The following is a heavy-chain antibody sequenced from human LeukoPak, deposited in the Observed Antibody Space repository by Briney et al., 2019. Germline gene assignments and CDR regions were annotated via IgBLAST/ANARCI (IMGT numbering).Heavy chain of an antibody. V-gene: IGHV4-39*02. CDR1: GGSISSSSYY. D-gene: IGHD2-2*01. CDR3: ARDKNQLLPFDY. J-gene: IGHJ4*02. Sequence: PSETLSLTCTVSGGSISSSSYYWGWVRQPPGKGLEWIGGIYYSGSTYYNPSLKGRVTISVDTSKNQFSLKLSSVTAADTAVYYCARDKNQLLPFDYWGQGTLVTVSS. CDR2: IYYSGST.